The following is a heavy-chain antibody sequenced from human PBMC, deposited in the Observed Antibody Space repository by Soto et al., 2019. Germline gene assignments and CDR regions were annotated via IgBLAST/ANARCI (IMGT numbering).Heavy chain of an antibody. D-gene: IGHD3-22*01. CDR3: ARYYYDSSGYIFDY. J-gene: IGHJ4*02. V-gene: IGHV5-10-1*01. Sequence: PVESLKISCKGSGYIFTSYWISCVLQMPGKGLEWMGRIDPSDSYTNYSPSFQGHVTISADKSISTAYLQWSSLKASDTAMYYCARYYYDSSGYIFDYWGQGTLVTVSS. CDR2: IDPSDSYT. CDR1: GYIFTSYW.